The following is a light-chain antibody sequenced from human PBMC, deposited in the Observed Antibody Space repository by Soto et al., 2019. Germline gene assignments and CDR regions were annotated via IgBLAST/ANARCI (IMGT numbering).Light chain of an antibody. Sequence: QSVLTAPACVSVTPGQSFSMSCTGPSSGVGGYREVSWCQKHPYKAPKLMLYDITDRPSGVSIRFSVSKAATTASPAIAVLQAEDDAHYYFYSYTSTSALPGFGTGTKVTV. J-gene: IGLJ1*01. CDR2: DIT. CDR1: SSGVGGYRE. CDR3: YSYTSTSALPG. V-gene: IGLV2-14*03.